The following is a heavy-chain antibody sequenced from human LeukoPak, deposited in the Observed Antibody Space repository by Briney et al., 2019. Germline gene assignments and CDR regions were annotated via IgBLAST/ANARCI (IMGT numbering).Heavy chain of an antibody. D-gene: IGHD3-3*01. CDR3: ARVYYDFWSGYPIGGSFDY. J-gene: IGHJ4*02. V-gene: IGHV4-59*01. CDR1: GGSISSYY. CDR2: IYYSGST. Sequence: KPSETLPLTCTVSGGSISSYYWSWIRQPPGKGLEWIGYIYYSGSTNYNPSLKSRVTISVDTSKNQFSLKLSSVTAADTAVYYCARVYYDFWSGYPIGGSFDYWGQGTLVTVSS.